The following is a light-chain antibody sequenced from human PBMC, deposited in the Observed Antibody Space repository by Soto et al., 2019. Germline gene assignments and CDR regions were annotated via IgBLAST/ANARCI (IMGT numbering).Light chain of an antibody. CDR3: QQYNSYSSWT. V-gene: IGKV1-5*01. J-gene: IGKJ1*01. CDR1: QSISRL. Sequence: DIQMTQSPSTLSESVGDRVSITCRASQSISRLLAWYQQKPGKAPKLLMYDASRLKSGVPSRFSGSGSGTEFALTISGLQPDDFATYYCQQYNSYSSWTCGQGTKVDIK. CDR2: DAS.